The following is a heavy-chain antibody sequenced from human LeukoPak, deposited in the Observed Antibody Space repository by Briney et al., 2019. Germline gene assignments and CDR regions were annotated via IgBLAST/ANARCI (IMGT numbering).Heavy chain of an antibody. CDR2: IYYSGST. D-gene: IGHD3-16*01. V-gene: IGHV4-59*01. CDR1: GGSISSYY. J-gene: IGHJ4*02. Sequence: PSETLSLTCTVSGGSISSYYWSWIRQPPGKGLECIGYIYYSGSTNYNPSLKSRVTISVDTSKNQFSLKLSSVTAADTAVYYCARLVHDYVWGSYGPFDYWGQETLVTVSS. CDR3: ARLVHDYVWGSYGPFDY.